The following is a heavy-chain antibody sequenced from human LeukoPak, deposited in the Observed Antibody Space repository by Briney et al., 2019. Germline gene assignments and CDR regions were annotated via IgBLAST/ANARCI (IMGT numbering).Heavy chain of an antibody. CDR1: GYSFVGYG. J-gene: IGHJ4*02. Sequence: GASVKVSCKASGYSFVGYGITWVRQAPGQGLEWMGWFNPENGNTNYAQKVQGRVTFTADKSTSTAYVDLSSLRSEDTAVYYCAIPRRSSRDHDSGGFDSWGQGTLVTVSS. CDR3: AIPRRSSRDHDSGGFDS. V-gene: IGHV1-18*01. CDR2: FNPENGNT. D-gene: IGHD3-10*01.